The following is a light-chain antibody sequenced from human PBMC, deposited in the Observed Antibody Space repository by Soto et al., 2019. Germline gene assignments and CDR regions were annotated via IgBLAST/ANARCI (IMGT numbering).Light chain of an antibody. V-gene: IGKV3-20*01. Sequence: EIVLTQSPGTLSLSPGERATLSCRASQSVSSSYLAWYQQKPGQAPRLLIYGASSSATVIPDRFSGSGSGTAFSVTISRLEFENFSVYYCQQYGSSTFTFGPGTKVDIK. J-gene: IGKJ3*01. CDR3: QQYGSSTFT. CDR1: QSVSSSY. CDR2: GAS.